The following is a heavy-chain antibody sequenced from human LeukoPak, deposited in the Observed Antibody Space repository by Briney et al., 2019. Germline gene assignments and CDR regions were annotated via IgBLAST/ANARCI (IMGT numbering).Heavy chain of an antibody. D-gene: IGHD4-17*01. CDR3: AKDLSDYGDLYYFDY. Sequence: GGSLRLSCAASGFTFSSYAMSWVRQAPGKGLEWVSAISASGGSKYADSVKGRFTISRDNSKNTLHLQMKSLRAEDTAVYYCAKDLSDYGDLYYFDYWGQGTLVTVSS. V-gene: IGHV3-23*01. J-gene: IGHJ4*02. CDR2: ISASGGS. CDR1: GFTFSSYA.